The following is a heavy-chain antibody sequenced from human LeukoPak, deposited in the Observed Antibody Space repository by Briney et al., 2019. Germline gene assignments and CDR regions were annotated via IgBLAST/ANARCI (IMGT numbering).Heavy chain of an antibody. CDR1: GGSISSSSYY. Sequence: PSETLSLTCTVSGGSISSSSYYWGWIRQPPGKGLEWIGSIHYSGSTYYNPSLKSRVTISVDTSKNQYSLKLSSVTAADTAVYYWARDSPRYSSSWPYYYYMDVWGKGTTVTISS. J-gene: IGHJ6*03. CDR3: ARDSPRYSSSWPYYYYMDV. CDR2: IHYSGST. V-gene: IGHV4-39*07. D-gene: IGHD6-13*01.